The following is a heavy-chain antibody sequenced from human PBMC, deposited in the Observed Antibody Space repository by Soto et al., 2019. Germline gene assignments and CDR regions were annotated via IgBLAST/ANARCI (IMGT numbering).Heavy chain of an antibody. J-gene: IGHJ4*02. CDR1: GYRLSNYY. CDR3: ARAELIVAGQAFDS. V-gene: IGHV1-46*01. CDR2: VNPSDGRA. Sequence: QVDLVQSGAEVKKPGASVKMSCKSSGYRLSNYYMHWVRLAPGQGLEWMGIVNPSDGRANYARKFQGRVTMTWDTSTTTLYMEVNSLRSDDTAIYYCARAELIVAGQAFDSWGQGTLVTVSS. D-gene: IGHD5-12*01.